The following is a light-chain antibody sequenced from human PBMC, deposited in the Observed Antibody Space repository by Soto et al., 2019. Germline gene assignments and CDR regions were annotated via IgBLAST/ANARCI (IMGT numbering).Light chain of an antibody. Sequence: QSALTQPRSVSGSPGQSVAISCTGTSSDVGGYNYVSWYQLHPGKAPKLMIYDVSGRPSGVPDRFSGSKSGNTASLTISGLQAEDAADYYCCSYAGTYAVFGGGTKVTVL. CDR1: SSDVGGYNY. J-gene: IGLJ2*01. CDR2: DVS. V-gene: IGLV2-11*01. CDR3: CSYAGTYAV.